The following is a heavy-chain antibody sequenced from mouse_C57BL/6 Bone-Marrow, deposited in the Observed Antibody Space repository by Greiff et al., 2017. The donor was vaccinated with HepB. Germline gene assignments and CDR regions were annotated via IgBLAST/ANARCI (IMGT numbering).Heavy chain of an antibody. J-gene: IGHJ4*01. CDR1: GYTFTSYW. D-gene: IGHD1-1*01. CDR2: IDPNSGGT. V-gene: IGHV1-72*01. Sequence: QVQLQQSGAELVKPGASVKLSCKASGYTFTSYWMHWVKQRPGRGLEWIGRIDPNSGGTKYNEKFKSKATLTVDKPSSTAYMQLSSLTSEDSAVYYCAIYYYGSSPYAMDYWGQGTSVTVSS. CDR3: AIYYYGSSPYAMDY.